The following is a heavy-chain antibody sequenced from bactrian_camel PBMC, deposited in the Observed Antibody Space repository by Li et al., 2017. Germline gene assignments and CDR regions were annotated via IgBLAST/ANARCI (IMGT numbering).Heavy chain of an antibody. CDR3: AKGDTMAAGPNY. V-gene: IGHV3S1*01. CDR1: GFTFSSYW. J-gene: IGHJ4*01. Sequence: HVQLVESGGGLVQPGGSLRLSCAASGFTFSSYWMYWVRQAPGKGLEWVSGILSSGSNTYYADSVKGRFTISRDNAKNTLYLQLTSLATEDTAMYYCAKGDTMAAGPNYWGQGTQVTVS. D-gene: IGHD6*01. CDR2: ILSSGSNT.